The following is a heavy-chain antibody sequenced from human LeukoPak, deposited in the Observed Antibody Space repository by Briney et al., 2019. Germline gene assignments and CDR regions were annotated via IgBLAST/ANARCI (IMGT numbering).Heavy chain of an antibody. CDR3: AAAGGDCSSTSCYDY. V-gene: IGHV1-58*02. CDR1: GFTFTSSA. D-gene: IGHD2-2*01. CDR2: IVVGSGNT. J-gene: IGHJ4*02. Sequence: SVKVSCKASGFTFTSSAMQWVRQARGQRLEWIGWIVVGSGNTNYAQKFQERVTITRDMSTSTAYMELSSLRSEDTAVYYCAAAGGDCSSTSCYDYWGQGTLVTVSS.